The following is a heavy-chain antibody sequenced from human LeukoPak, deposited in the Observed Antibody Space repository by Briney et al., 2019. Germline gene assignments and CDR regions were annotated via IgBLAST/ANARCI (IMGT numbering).Heavy chain of an antibody. Sequence: PGGSLRLSCAASGFTFSSYAMHWVRQAPGKGLEWVAVISYDGSNKYYADSVKGRFTISRDNSKNTLYLQMNSLRAEDTAVYYCAKLDSSSSAGYYFDYWGQGTLVTVSS. CDR1: GFTFSSYA. D-gene: IGHD6-6*01. CDR2: ISYDGSNK. J-gene: IGHJ4*02. V-gene: IGHV3-30-3*02. CDR3: AKLDSSSSAGYYFDY.